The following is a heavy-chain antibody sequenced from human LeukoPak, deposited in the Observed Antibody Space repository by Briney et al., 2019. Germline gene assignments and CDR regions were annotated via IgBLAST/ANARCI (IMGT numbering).Heavy chain of an antibody. V-gene: IGHV3-23*01. J-gene: IGHJ4*02. Sequence: PGGSLRLSCAASGFTFSSYAMSWVRQAPGKGLEWVSAISGSGGSTYYADSVKGRFTISRDNSKNTLYLQMTRLRAEDTAVYYCAKGQFLSGYYNRSDYWGQGTLVTVSS. CDR3: AKGQFLSGYYNRSDY. D-gene: IGHD3-9*01. CDR2: ISGSGGST. CDR1: GFTFSSYA.